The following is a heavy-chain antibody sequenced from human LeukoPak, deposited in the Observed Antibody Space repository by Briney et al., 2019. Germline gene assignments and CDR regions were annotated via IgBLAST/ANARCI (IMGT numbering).Heavy chain of an antibody. CDR3: ARAGTFYYGSGSYFLLTWIDP. V-gene: IGHV1-2*02. D-gene: IGHD3-10*01. CDR2: IHPNTGGT. J-gene: IGHJ5*02. CDR1: GYTFTGHY. Sequence: ASVKVSCKASGYTFTGHYIHWVRQAPGQGLEWMGWIHPNTGGTKYAQKFQGRVTMTRDTSISTAYMELSRLASDDTAVYYCARAGTFYYGSGSYFLLTWIDPWGQGTLVTVSS.